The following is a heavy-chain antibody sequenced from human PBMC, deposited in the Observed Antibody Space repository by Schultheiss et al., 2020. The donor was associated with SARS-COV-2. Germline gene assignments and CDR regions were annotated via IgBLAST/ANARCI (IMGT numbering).Heavy chain of an antibody. D-gene: IGHD3-22*01. J-gene: IGHJ4*02. CDR3: ARDLSVIVTTPPGY. CDR1: GYTFTGYY. Sequence: ASVKVSCKVSGYTFTGYYMHWVRQAPGQGLEWMGWINPNSGDTDYAQKFQGWVTMTRDTSISTAYMELSGLRLDDTAVYYCARDLSVIVTTPPGYWGQGALVTVSS. CDR2: INPNSGDT. V-gene: IGHV1-2*04.